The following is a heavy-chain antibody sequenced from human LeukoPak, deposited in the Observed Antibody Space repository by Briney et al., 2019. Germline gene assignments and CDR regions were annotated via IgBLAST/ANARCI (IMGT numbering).Heavy chain of an antibody. CDR3: ASYYQRIDY. V-gene: IGHV4-59*01. Sequence: PSETLSLTCTVSGGSISSYYWSWIRQPPGKGLEWIGYIYYSGSTNYNPSLKSRVTISVDTSKNQFSLKLSSVTAADTAVYYCASYYQRIDYWGQGTLVTVSS. D-gene: IGHD2-2*01. J-gene: IGHJ4*02. CDR2: IYYSGST. CDR1: GGSISSYY.